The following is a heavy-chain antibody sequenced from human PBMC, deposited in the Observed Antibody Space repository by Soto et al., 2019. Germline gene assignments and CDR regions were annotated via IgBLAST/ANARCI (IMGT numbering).Heavy chain of an antibody. D-gene: IGHD1-26*01. CDR2: INVGSGDR. V-gene: IGHV1-3*01. Sequence: QVQLVQSGAEVKKPGASVTVSCKTSGYTFSSFAIHWVRQAPGQSLEWMGWINVGSGDRKYSEKFQDRIIISRDISASTAYLEVSSLRYEDSVVYYCARTSYSFVAAWSHPWGQGTLVTVTS. CDR3: ARTSYSFVAAWSHP. J-gene: IGHJ5*02. CDR1: GYTFSSFA.